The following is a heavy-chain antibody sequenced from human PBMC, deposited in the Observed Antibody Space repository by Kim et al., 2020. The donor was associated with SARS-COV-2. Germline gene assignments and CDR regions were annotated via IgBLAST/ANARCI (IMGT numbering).Heavy chain of an antibody. Sequence: ASVKVSCKASGYTFTGYYMHWVRQAPGQGLEWMGRINPNSGGTNYAQKFQGRVTMTRDTSISTAYMELSRLRSDDTAVYYCARDHYHSAQGSVDYWGQGTLVTVSS. V-gene: IGHV1-2*06. CDR3: ARDHYHSAQGSVDY. D-gene: IGHD3-10*01. J-gene: IGHJ4*02. CDR1: GYTFTGYY. CDR2: INPNSGGT.